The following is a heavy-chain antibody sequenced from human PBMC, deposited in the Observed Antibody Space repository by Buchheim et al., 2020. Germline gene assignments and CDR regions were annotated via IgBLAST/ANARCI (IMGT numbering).Heavy chain of an antibody. CDR2: IDPSGTT. CDR3: ARDPPNIGVNFDY. V-gene: IGHV4-4*02. J-gene: IGHJ4*03. CDR1: GDSISNVYW. Sequence: QVQLQESGPRLVQPSGTLSLTCAVSGDSISNVYWWTWVRQSPGKGLEWIGEIDPSGTTNYNPSLRGRVSISLDKSKNDFSLRLSSVTAADTAVYYCARDPPNIGVNFDYWGQGIL. D-gene: IGHD5-12*01.